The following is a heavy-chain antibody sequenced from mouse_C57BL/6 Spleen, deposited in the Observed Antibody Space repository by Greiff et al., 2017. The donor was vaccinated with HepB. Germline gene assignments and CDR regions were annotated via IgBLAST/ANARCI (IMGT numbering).Heavy chain of an antibody. CDR3: AGGDMVTTAWFAY. CDR2: IYPGSGST. J-gene: IGHJ3*01. CDR1: GYTFTSYW. V-gene: IGHV1-55*01. D-gene: IGHD2-2*01. Sequence: VQLQQPGAELVKPGASVKMSCKASGYTFTSYWITWVKQRPGQGLEWIGDIYPGSGSTNYNEKFKSKATLTVDTSSSTAYMQLSSLTSEDSAVYYCAGGDMVTTAWFAYWGQGTLVTVSA.